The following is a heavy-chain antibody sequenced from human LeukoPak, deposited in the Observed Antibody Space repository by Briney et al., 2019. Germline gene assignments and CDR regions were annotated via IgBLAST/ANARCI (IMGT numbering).Heavy chain of an antibody. J-gene: IGHJ6*03. CDR1: GGTFSSYA. Sequence: GASVKVSCKASGGTFSSYAISWVRQAPGQGLEWMGGIIPIFGTANYAQKFQGRVTITTDESTSTAYMELSSLRSEDTAVYYCARGYGVPAAINYYYYMDVWGKGTSVTVSS. V-gene: IGHV1-69*05. D-gene: IGHD2-2*02. CDR2: IIPIFGTA. CDR3: ARGYGVPAAINYYYYMDV.